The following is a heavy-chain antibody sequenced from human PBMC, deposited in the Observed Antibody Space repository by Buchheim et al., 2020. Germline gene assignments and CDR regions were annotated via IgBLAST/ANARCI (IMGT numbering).Heavy chain of an antibody. CDR2: IYYSGST. J-gene: IGHJ4*02. V-gene: IGHV4-59*12. D-gene: IGHD3-22*01. CDR3: ARASFYDSSGYVDY. CDR1: GGSISSYY. Sequence: QVQLQESGPGLVKPSETLSLTCTVSGGSISSYYWSWIRQPPGKGLEWIGYIYYSGSTYYNPSLKSRVTISVDTSKNQFSLKLSSVTAADTAVYYCARASFYDSSGYVDYWGQGTL.